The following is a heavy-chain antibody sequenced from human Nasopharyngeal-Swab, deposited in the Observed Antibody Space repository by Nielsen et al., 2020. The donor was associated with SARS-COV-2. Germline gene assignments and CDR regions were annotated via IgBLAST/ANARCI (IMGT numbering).Heavy chain of an antibody. CDR3: ARQGVPIRGWFKDYDRTAYEY. CDR2: ISRSGRT. J-gene: IGHJ4*02. D-gene: IGHD3-22*01. CDR1: GGSFSGYY. Sequence: SETLSLTCDVYGGSFSGYYWSWIRQSPGKGLEWIGEISRSGRTNYNPSLNSRVTISLDTSKNQFSLKVTSVTAADTAVYYCARQGVPIRGWFKDYDRTAYEYWGQGTLVTVSS. V-gene: IGHV4-34*01.